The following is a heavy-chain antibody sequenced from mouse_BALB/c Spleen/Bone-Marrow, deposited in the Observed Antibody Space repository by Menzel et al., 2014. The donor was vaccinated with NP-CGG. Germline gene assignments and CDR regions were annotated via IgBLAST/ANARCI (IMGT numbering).Heavy chain of an antibody. V-gene: IGHV1S135*01. CDR3: ARNHFGSNSLGY. J-gene: IGHJ3*01. CDR1: GYSFTGYN. D-gene: IGHD1-1*01. Sequence: VQLKQSGPELEKPGASVKISCKASGYSFTGYNMNWVKQSDGRNLEWIGNIDPYYGGTSYNQKFRGKATLTVDKSSSTAYMQLTSLTSEDSAVYYCARNHFGSNSLGYWGQGTLVTVSA. CDR2: IDPYYGGT.